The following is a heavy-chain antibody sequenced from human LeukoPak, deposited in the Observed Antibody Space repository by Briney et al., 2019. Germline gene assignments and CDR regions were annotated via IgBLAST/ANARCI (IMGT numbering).Heavy chain of an antibody. V-gene: IGHV3-30*02. CDR2: IWYDGSNK. D-gene: IGHD4-17*01. CDR1: GFTFSSYG. CDR3: AKGLQRYGDIRGNAFDI. J-gene: IGHJ3*02. Sequence: PGGSLRLSCAASGFTFSSYGMHWVRQAPGKGLEWVAVIWYDGSNKYYADSVKGRFTISRDNSKNTLYLQMNSLRAEDTAVYYCAKGLQRYGDIRGNAFDIWGQGTMVTVSS.